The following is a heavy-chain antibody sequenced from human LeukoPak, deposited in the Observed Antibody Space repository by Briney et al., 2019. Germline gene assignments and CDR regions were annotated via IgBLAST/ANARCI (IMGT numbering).Heavy chain of an antibody. Sequence: GASVKVSCKASGYTFTGYYMHWVRQAPGQGLEWMGWINPNSGGTNYAQKFQGRVTMTRDTSISTAYMELSRLRSDDTAVYYCARGYSSSRPTATDYWGQGTLVTVSS. V-gene: IGHV1-2*02. CDR2: INPNSGGT. J-gene: IGHJ4*02. CDR3: ARGYSSSRPTATDY. D-gene: IGHD6-13*01. CDR1: GYTFTGYY.